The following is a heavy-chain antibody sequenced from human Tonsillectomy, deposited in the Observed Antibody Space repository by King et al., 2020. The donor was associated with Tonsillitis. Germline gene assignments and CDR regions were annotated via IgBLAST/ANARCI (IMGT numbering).Heavy chain of an antibody. V-gene: IGHV1-69*01. CDR1: GGTFSGYV. J-gene: IGHJ5*02. CDR2: IFPLFGTT. Sequence: QLVQSGAEVKKPGSSVKVSCQASGGTFSGYVISWVRQAPGQGLEWMGGIFPLFGTTNYAQKFQGRVTFTADESTNTAYMELSSLTSDDTAMYFCARKGALISWLDPWGQGTLVTVSS. CDR3: ARKGALISWLDP. D-gene: IGHD3-16*01.